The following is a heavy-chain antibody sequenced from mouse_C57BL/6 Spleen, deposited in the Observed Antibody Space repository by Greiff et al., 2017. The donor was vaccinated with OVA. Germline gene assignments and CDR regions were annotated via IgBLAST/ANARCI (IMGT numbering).Heavy chain of an antibody. J-gene: IGHJ3*01. CDR2: IGPSDSET. V-gene: IGHV1-52*01. Sequence: QVQLQQPGAELVRPGSSVKLSCKASGYTFTSYWMHWVKQRPIQGLEWVGKIGPSDSETHYNQKFKDKATLTLDKSSSTAYMQLSSLTSEDSAVYYCARPLNWDEAWFAYWGQGTLVTVSA. CDR1: GYTFTSYW. D-gene: IGHD4-1*01. CDR3: ARPLNWDEAWFAY.